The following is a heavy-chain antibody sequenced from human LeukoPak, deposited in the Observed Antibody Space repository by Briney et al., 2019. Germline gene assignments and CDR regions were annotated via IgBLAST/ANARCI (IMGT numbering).Heavy chain of an antibody. Sequence: PGGSLRLSCAASGFTFSSYGMHWVRQAPGKGLEWVAVISYDGSNKYYADSVKGRFTISRDNSKDTLYLQMNSLRAEDTAVYYCARPDHIVVVVAALDYWGQGTLVTVSS. CDR3: ARPDHIVVVVAALDY. CDR2: ISYDGSNK. D-gene: IGHD2-15*01. J-gene: IGHJ4*02. V-gene: IGHV3-30*03. CDR1: GFTFSSYG.